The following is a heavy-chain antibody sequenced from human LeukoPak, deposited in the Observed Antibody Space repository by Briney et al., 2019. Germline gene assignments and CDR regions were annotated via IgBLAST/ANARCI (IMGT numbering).Heavy chain of an antibody. CDR1: GFTFRDYY. V-gene: IGHV3-11*04. D-gene: IGHD3-22*01. J-gene: IGHJ3*02. Sequence: GGPLRLSCAASGFTFRDYYMSWTPQAPGKGLEGVSYIRSSGSTIYYADSVKGRFTISRDNAKNSLYLQMNSLRAEDTAVYYCARGHIMIAVGNDLWDAFDIWGQGTMVTVSS. CDR3: ARGHIMIAVGNDLWDAFDI. CDR2: IRSSGSTI.